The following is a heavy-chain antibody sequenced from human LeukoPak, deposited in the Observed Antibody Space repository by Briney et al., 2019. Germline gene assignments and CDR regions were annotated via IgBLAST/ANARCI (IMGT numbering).Heavy chain of an antibody. CDR3: AKGGHYSFFDY. J-gene: IGHJ4*02. Sequence: PGGSLRLSCAVSGVTFSNYAMSWVRQAPGKGLEWVSTISGRGDETYYADSVKGRFAVSRDNSKSTLSVQMNSLRAEDTDVYYCAKGGHYSFFDYWGQGTLVTVSS. CDR1: GVTFSNYA. D-gene: IGHD3-22*01. CDR2: ISGRGDET. V-gene: IGHV3-23*01.